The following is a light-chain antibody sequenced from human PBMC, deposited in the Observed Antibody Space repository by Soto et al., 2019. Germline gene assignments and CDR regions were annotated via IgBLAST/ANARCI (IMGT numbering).Light chain of an antibody. CDR2: AAS. CDR1: QGISNF. CDR3: QQLNSYRIT. V-gene: IGKV1-9*01. J-gene: IGKJ5*01. Sequence: IQLTQSPASRSSGLWGRVTITCRASQGISNFFAWYQQKPGKAPKLLIYAASTLQSGVPSRFSGSGSGTDFTLTISSLQPEDFATYYCQQLNSYRITLGQGTRLEIK.